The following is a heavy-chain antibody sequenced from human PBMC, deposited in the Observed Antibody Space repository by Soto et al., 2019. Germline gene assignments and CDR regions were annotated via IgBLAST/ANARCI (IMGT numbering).Heavy chain of an antibody. Sequence: QLQLQESGPGLMKPSETLSLTCSVSGGSISISNYQWGLIRQPPGKELEWIASIYYTGNTYYNPSLKSRVTMSIDTSKNQFSLKVSSVTAADTAVYYCARLGGNCDATGCYGYYVMDVWGQGTTVTVSS. D-gene: IGHD2-2*01. V-gene: IGHV4-39*01. CDR2: IYYTGNT. CDR1: GGSISISNYQ. CDR3: ARLGGNCDATGCYGYYVMDV. J-gene: IGHJ6*02.